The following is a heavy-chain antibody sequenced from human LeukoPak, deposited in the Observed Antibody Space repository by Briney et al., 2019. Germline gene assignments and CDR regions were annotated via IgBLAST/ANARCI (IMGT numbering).Heavy chain of an antibody. CDR3: AKSGLNRFDY. Sequence: GGSLRLSCAASGFTFSSYAMSWVRQAPGKGLECISGFSGSGGSTYYADSVKGRFTISRDNSKNTLYLQMNSLRAEDTAVYCCAKSGLNRFDYWGQGTLVTVSS. V-gene: IGHV3-23*01. J-gene: IGHJ4*02. D-gene: IGHD2-15*01. CDR2: FSGSGGST. CDR1: GFTFSSYA.